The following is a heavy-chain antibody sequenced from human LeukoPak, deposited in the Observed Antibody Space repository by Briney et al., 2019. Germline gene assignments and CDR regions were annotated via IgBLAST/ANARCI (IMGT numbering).Heavy chain of an antibody. CDR2: INSDGSST. J-gene: IGHJ6*02. V-gene: IGHV3-74*03. Sequence: GSLRLSCAASGFTFSTLWMHWVRQAPGKGLVWVSGINSDGSSTTYADSVKGRFTISRDNAKNTLYLQMNNLGAEDTAVYYCARGRYYGMDVWGQGTTVTVSS. CDR3: ARGRYYGMDV. CDR1: GFTFSTLW.